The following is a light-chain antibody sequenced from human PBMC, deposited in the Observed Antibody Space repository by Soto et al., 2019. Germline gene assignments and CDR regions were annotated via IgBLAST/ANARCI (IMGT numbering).Light chain of an antibody. V-gene: IGKV3-15*01. Sequence: EIVMTQSPATLSVSPGERATLSCRSSESDDSKLAWYQQKPGQAPRLLIYDASTRATDIPARFSGSGSGTEFTLTISSLQSEDFAVYYCQQYNDWSLTFGGGTKVEIK. J-gene: IGKJ4*01. CDR2: DAS. CDR1: ESDDSK. CDR3: QQYNDWSLT.